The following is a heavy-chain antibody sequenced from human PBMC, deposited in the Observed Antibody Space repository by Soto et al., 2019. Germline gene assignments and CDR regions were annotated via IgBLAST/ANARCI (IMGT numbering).Heavy chain of an antibody. CDR3: AKVPAPSTRQLWSRSLPKNYFDY. CDR2: ISGSGGST. V-gene: IGHV3-23*01. CDR1: GFTFSSYA. Sequence: GGSLRLSCAASGFTFSSYAMSWVRQAPGKGLEWVSAISGSGGSTYYADSVKGRFTISRDNSKNTLYLQMNSLRAEDTAVYYCAKVPAPSTRQLWSRSLPKNYFDYWGQGTLVTVSS. J-gene: IGHJ4*02. D-gene: IGHD5-18*01.